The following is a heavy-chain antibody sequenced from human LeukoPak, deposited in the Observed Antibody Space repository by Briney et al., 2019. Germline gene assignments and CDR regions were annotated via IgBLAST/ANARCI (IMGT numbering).Heavy chain of an antibody. CDR2: ISGSGGST. CDR1: GFTFSSYA. Sequence: GGSLRLSCAASGFTFSSYAMSWVRQAPGKGLEWVSAISGSGGSTYYADSVKGRFTISRDNSKNTLYLQMNSLRAEDTAVYYCAKDLSYYDFWTGHYFDYWGQGTLVTVSS. V-gene: IGHV3-23*01. CDR3: AKDLSYYDFWTGHYFDY. D-gene: IGHD3-3*01. J-gene: IGHJ4*02.